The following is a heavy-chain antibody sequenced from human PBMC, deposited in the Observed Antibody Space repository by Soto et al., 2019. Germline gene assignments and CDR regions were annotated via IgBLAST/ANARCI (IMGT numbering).Heavy chain of an antibody. CDR2: INHSGST. Sequence: SETLSLTCAVYGGSFSGYYWSWIRQPPGKGLEWIGEINHSGSTNYNPSLKSRVTISVDTSKNQFSLKLSSVTAADTAVYYCARVHDFWSGSTVFDYWGQGTLVTVSS. D-gene: IGHD3-3*01. J-gene: IGHJ4*02. CDR3: ARVHDFWSGSTVFDY. V-gene: IGHV4-34*01. CDR1: GGSFSGYY.